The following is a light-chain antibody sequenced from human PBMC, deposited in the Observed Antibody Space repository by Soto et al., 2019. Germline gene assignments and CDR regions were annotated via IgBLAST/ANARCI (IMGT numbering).Light chain of an antibody. CDR1: QSISSY. CDR3: QQSYSTPYT. Sequence: DIQMTQSPSSLSASVGDRVTITCRASQSISSYLNWYQQKPGRAPGLLIFAASSLQSGVPSRFSGSGSGTDFTLTISSLQPEDFATYYCQQSYSTPYTFGQGTKLVIK. V-gene: IGKV1-39*01. J-gene: IGKJ2*01. CDR2: AAS.